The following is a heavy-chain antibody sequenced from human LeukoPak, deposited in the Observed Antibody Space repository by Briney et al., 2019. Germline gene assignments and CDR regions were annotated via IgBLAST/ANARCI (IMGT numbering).Heavy chain of an antibody. CDR1: GGSISSSRYY. D-gene: IGHD6-6*01. CDR3: ARGKYLSGMDV. V-gene: IGHV4-39*01. CDR2: IYYSGTT. J-gene: IGHJ6*02. Sequence: SETLSLTCTVSGGSISSSRYYWGWIRQPPGRGLEWIGSIYYSGTTYYNPSLKSRVTISVDTSKNQFSLKLSSVTAADTAVYYCARGKYLSGMDVWGQGTTVTVSS.